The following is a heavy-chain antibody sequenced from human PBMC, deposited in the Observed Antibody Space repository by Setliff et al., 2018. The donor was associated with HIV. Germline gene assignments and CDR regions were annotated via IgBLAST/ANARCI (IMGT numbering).Heavy chain of an antibody. Sequence: GASVKVSCKSSGYTFTAHHISWVRQAPGQGPEWLGWIIPKSGETSYAEKFRGRVTMTRDTSLSTAYMELSWLTSDDTAVYYCARVVDRDYDFWSAYEYWGQGTMVTVSS. D-gene: IGHD3-3*01. V-gene: IGHV1-2*02. CDR2: IIPKSGET. CDR1: GYTFTAHH. CDR3: ARVVDRDYDFWSAYEY. J-gene: IGHJ4*02.